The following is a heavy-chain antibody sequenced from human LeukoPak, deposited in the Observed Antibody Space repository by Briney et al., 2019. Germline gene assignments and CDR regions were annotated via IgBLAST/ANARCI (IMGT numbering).Heavy chain of an antibody. V-gene: IGHV4-59*01. D-gene: IGHD2-15*01. CDR1: GGSISSYY. Sequence: SETLSLTCTVSGGSISSYYWSWIRQPPGKGLEWIGYIYYSGSTNYNPSLKSRVTISVDTSKNQLSLKLSSVTAADTAVYYCTAARPPRSVFDYWGQGTLVTVSS. CDR2: IYYSGST. J-gene: IGHJ4*02. CDR3: TAARPPRSVFDY.